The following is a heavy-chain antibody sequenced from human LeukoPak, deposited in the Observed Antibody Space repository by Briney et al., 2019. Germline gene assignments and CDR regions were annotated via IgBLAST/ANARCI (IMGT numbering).Heavy chain of an antibody. Sequence: PGGSLRLSCAASGFTFSSYAMCWVRQAPGKGLEWVAVISYDGSNKYYADSVKGRFTISRDNAKNSLYLQMNSLRVEDTAVYYCARVDTAMMYYNYYYMDVWGKGTTVTVSS. CDR2: ISYDGSNK. J-gene: IGHJ6*03. V-gene: IGHV3-30*03. CDR1: GFTFSSYA. D-gene: IGHD5-18*01. CDR3: ARVDTAMMYYNYYYMDV.